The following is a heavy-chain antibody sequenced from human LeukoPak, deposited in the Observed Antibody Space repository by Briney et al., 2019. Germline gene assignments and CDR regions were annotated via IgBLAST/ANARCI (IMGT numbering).Heavy chain of an antibody. V-gene: IGHV3-23*01. CDR1: GFTFNNYA. CDR2: ISGSGGST. CDR3: AKATTFDWLPLGY. Sequence: GRSLRLSCAASGFTFNNYAMSWVRQAPGKGLEWVSGISGSGGSTYYADSVKGRFTISRDNSKNTLYLQMNSLRAEDTAVYYCAKATTFDWLPLGYWGQGTLVTVSP. D-gene: IGHD3-9*01. J-gene: IGHJ4*02.